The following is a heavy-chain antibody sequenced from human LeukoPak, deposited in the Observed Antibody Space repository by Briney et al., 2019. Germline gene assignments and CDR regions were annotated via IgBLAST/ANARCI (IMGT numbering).Heavy chain of an antibody. V-gene: IGHV3-23*01. CDR1: GFTFSSYA. CDR3: AKCSGGSCYKTPFDY. Sequence: GGSLRLSCAASGFTFSSYAMSWVRQAPGKGLEWVSAISGSGGSTYYADSVKGRFTISRDNSKNTLYLQTNSLRAEDTAVYYCAKCSGGSCYKTPFDYWGQGTLVTVSS. CDR2: ISGSGGST. D-gene: IGHD2-15*01. J-gene: IGHJ4*02.